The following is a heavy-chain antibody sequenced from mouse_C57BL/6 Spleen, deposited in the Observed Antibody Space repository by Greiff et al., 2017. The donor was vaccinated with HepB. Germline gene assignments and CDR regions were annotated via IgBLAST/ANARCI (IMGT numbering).Heavy chain of an antibody. CDR2: IDPENGDT. J-gene: IGHJ3*01. CDR3: FSNSWFAY. CDR1: SFNIKDDY. D-gene: IGHD2-5*01. Sequence: VQLQQSGAELVRPGASVKLSCTASSFNIKDDYMHWVKQRPEQGLEWIGWIDPENGDTEYASKFQGKATITADTSSNTAYLQLSSLTSEDTAVYYCFSNSWFAYWGQGTLVTVSA. V-gene: IGHV14-4*01.